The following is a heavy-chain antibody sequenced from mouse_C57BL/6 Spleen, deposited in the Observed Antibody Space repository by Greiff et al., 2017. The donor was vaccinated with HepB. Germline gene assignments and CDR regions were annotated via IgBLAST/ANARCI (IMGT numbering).Heavy chain of an antibody. CDR2: IYPSDSET. Sequence: QVQLQQPGAELVRPGSSVKLSCKASGYTFTSYWMDWVKQRPGQGLEWIGNIYPSDSETHYNQKFKDKATLTVDKSSSTAYMQLSSLTSEDSAVYYCVRFGGNYAMDYWGQGTSVTVSS. V-gene: IGHV1-61*01. D-gene: IGHD2-14*01. CDR3: VRFGGNYAMDY. J-gene: IGHJ4*01. CDR1: GYTFTSYW.